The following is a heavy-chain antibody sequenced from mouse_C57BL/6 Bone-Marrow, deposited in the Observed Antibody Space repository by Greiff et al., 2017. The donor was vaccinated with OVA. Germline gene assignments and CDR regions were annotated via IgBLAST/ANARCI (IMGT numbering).Heavy chain of an antibody. V-gene: IGHV10-1*01. Sequence: GGGLVQPKGSLKLSCAASGFSFNTYAMNWVRQAPGKGLEWVARIRSKSNNYATYYADSVKDRFTISRDDSESMLYLQMNNLKTEDTAMYYCVRHEPSYQGEYFDVWGTGTTVTVSS. CDR1: GFSFNTYA. D-gene: IGHD2-10*01. CDR2: IRSKSNNYAT. J-gene: IGHJ1*03. CDR3: VRHEPSYQGEYFDV.